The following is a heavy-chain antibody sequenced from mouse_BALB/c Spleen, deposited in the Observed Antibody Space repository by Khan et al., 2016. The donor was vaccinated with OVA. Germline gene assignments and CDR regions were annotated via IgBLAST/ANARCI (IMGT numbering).Heavy chain of an antibody. V-gene: IGHV5-9-3*01. CDR3: ARELFTTEVATPIAD. D-gene: IGHD1-1*01. CDR2: ISSGGSYT. J-gene: IGHJ3*01. Sequence: EVELVESGGGLVKPGGSLKLSCAASGFTFSNYAMSWVRQTPEKRLEWVATISSGGSYTYYPDSVQGRFTISRDNAKNTLSLQMSSLRSEDAAIYYCARELFTTEVATPIADWGQGTLVTVSA. CDR1: GFTFSNYA.